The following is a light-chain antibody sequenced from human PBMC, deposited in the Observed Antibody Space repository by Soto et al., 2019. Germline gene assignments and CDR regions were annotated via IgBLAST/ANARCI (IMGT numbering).Light chain of an antibody. CDR3: HQYNSTPPT. CDR1: QSLSSY. J-gene: IGKJ1*01. CDR2: DAS. Sequence: TQYPGTPAGAAGKTVTLSCRASQSLSSYLGWYQQTPGQAPKLLISDASNRATGVPDRFSGSGSGTDFTLTISSLQPEDFAVFYCHQYNSTPPTFGQGTKVDIK. V-gene: IGKV3D-15*02.